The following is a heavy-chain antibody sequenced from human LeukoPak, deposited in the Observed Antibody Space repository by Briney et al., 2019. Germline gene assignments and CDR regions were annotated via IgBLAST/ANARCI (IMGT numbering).Heavy chain of an antibody. CDR1: NGSISSYY. CDR3: AREGTTVVTRALDY. Sequence: SETLSLTCTVSNGSISSYYWSWIRQPAGKGLEWIGRIYTSGNTNYNPPLKSRVSMSVDTSKNQLSLKLSSVTAADTAMYYCAREGTTVVTRALDYWGQGTLVTVSS. J-gene: IGHJ4*02. CDR2: IYTSGNT. D-gene: IGHD2-21*02. V-gene: IGHV4-4*07.